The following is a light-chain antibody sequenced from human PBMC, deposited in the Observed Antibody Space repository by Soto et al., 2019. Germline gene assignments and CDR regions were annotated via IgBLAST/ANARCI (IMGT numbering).Light chain of an antibody. Sequence: DIQFTQSPSFLSASIGDRVTITCRASQGVSSALAWYQQKPGKAPKLLIYAASTLQSGVPSRFSGSGSETAFTLTISSRQPEDFATYYCQQSYSTLLTFGGGTKVEIK. V-gene: IGKV1-9*01. J-gene: IGKJ4*02. CDR3: QQSYSTLLT. CDR1: QGVSSA. CDR2: AAS.